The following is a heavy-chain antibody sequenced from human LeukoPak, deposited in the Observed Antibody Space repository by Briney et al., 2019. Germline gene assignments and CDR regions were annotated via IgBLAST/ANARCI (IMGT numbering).Heavy chain of an antibody. J-gene: IGHJ6*03. V-gene: IGHV3-23*01. CDR2: ISGSGGST. D-gene: IGHD3-10*01. Sequence: PSGGSLRLSCAASGFTFSSYGMSWVRQAPGKGLEWVSAISGSGGSTYYADSVKGRFTISRDNSKNTLYLQMNSLRAEDTAVYYCAKDAAQVGITMVRGWRYYMDVWGKGTTVTVSS. CDR1: GFTFSSYG. CDR3: AKDAAQVGITMVRGWRYYMDV.